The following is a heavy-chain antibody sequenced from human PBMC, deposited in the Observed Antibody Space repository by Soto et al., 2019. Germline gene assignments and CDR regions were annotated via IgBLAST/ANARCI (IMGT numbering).Heavy chain of an antibody. V-gene: IGHV3-23*01. CDR1: GFTFTDYA. Sequence: EVQLLESGGGLVQPGGSLRLTCAASGFTFTDYAMSWVRQAPGKGLEWVSVISSTGGSTYYADSVKGRFTISRDDSTNTVALVMNRLRAEETAVYYCGKQRVGKSWYRGFDPWGQGTPGNVSP. CDR2: ISSTGGST. CDR3: GKQRVGKSWYRGFDP. J-gene: IGHJ4*01. D-gene: IGHD1-20*01.